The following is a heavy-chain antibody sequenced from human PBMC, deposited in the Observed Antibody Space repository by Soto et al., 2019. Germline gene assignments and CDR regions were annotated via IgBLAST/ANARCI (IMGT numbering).Heavy chain of an antibody. CDR2: IYYSGST. J-gene: IGHJ4*02. D-gene: IGHD1-26*01. CDR3: ARVTALVGAKYYFDY. Sequence: SETLSLTCTVSGGSVSSGSYYWSWIRQPPGKGLEWIGYIYYSGSTNYNPSLKSRVTISVDTSKNQFSLKLSSVTAADTAVYYCARVTALVGAKYYFDYWGQGTLVTVSS. CDR1: GGSVSSGSYY. V-gene: IGHV4-61*01.